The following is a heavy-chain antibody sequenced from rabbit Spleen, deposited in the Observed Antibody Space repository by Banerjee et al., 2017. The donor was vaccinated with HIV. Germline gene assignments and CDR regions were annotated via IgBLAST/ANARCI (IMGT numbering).Heavy chain of an antibody. CDR3: ARGSATMTMVITGFYLSL. V-gene: IGHV1S39*01. Sequence: QEQLVESGGGLVQPGGSLKLSCKASGFDFSAYGVSWVRQAPGKGLEWIGYIDPIFTSTYYASWAKGRFTISKASSTTVTLQMTSLTVADTATYFCARGSATMTMVITGFYLSLWGPGTLVTVS. CDR2: IDPIFTST. J-gene: IGHJ4*01. CDR1: GFDFSAYG. D-gene: IGHD2-1*01.